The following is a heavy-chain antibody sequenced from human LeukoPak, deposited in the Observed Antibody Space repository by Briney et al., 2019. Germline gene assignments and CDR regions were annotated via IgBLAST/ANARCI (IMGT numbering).Heavy chain of an antibody. CDR3: ARSALDSGYDYYGDFDY. CDR2: IIPIFGTA. D-gene: IGHD5-12*01. Sequence: SVKVSCKASGGTFSSYAISWVRQALGQGLEWMGGIIPIFGTANYAQKFQGRVTITADESTSTAYMELSSLRSEDTAVYYCARSALDSGYDYYGDFDYWGQGTLVTVSS. J-gene: IGHJ4*02. CDR1: GGTFSSYA. V-gene: IGHV1-69*01.